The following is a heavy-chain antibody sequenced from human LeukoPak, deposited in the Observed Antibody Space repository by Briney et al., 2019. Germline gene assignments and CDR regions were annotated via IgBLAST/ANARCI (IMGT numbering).Heavy chain of an antibody. V-gene: IGHV4-61*02. Sequence: PSQTLSLTCSVSGGSISSGSYYWSWIRQPAGKGLEWIGRIYTSGSTNYHPSLKSRVTMSFDASNNQFSLRLSSVTAADTAVYYCARVTTGGYYNCWGQGTLVTVSS. CDR1: GGSISSGSYY. J-gene: IGHJ4*02. CDR3: ARVTTGGYYNC. CDR2: IYTSGST. D-gene: IGHD3-22*01.